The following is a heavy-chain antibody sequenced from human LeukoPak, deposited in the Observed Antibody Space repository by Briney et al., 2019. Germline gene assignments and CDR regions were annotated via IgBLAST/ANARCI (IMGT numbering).Heavy chain of an antibody. Sequence: SETLPLTCTVSGGSISSYYWSWIRQPPGKGLEWIGYIYYSGSTNYNPSLKSRVTISVDTSKNRFSLKLSSVTAADTAVYYCARDLGYNYDYWGQGTLVTVSS. CDR2: IYYSGST. J-gene: IGHJ4*02. D-gene: IGHD5-24*01. V-gene: IGHV4-59*01. CDR3: ARDLGYNYDY. CDR1: GGSISSYY.